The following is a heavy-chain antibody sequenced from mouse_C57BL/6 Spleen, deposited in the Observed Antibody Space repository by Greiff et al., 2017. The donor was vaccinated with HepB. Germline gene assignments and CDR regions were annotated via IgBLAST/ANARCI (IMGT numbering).Heavy chain of an antibody. J-gene: IGHJ1*03. CDR3: ASIYYGSSYRYVDV. Sequence: QVQLQQPGAELVKPGASVKLSCKASGYTFTSYWMQWVKQRPGQGLEWIGEIDPSDSYTNYNQKFKGKATLTVDTSSSTAYMQLSSLTSEDSAVYYCASIYYGSSYRYVDVWGTGTTVTVSS. CDR2: IDPSDSYT. D-gene: IGHD1-1*01. V-gene: IGHV1-50*01. CDR1: GYTFTSYW.